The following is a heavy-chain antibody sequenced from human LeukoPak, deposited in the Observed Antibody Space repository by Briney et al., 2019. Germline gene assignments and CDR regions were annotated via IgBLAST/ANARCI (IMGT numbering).Heavy chain of an antibody. CDR2: INHSGST. D-gene: IGHD3-10*01. V-gene: IGHV4-34*01. J-gene: IGHJ5*02. CDR3: ARGHQILWFGLNNWFDP. Sequence: PSETLSLTCAVYGGSFSGYYWSWIRQPPGKGLEWIGEINHSGSTNYNPSLKRRVTISVDTSKNQFYMKLSSVTAADTAVYYGARGHQILWFGLNNWFDPWGQGTLVTVSS. CDR1: GGSFSGYY.